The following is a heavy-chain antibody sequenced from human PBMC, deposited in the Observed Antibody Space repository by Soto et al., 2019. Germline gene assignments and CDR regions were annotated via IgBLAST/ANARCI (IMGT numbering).Heavy chain of an antibody. J-gene: IGHJ4*02. D-gene: IGHD6-13*01. CDR1: GFTFSSYG. CDR3: ARDRAGIAAAGFYFDY. V-gene: IGHV3-33*01. Sequence: QVQLVESGGGVVQPGRSLRLSCAASGFTFSSYGMHWVRQAPGKGLEWVAVLWYDGSNKYYADSVKGRFTISRDNSKNTLYLQMNSLRAEHTAVYYCARDRAGIAAAGFYFDYWGQGTLVTVSS. CDR2: LWYDGSNK.